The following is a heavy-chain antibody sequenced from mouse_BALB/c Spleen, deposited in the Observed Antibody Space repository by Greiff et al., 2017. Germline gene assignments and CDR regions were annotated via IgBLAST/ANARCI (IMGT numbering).Heavy chain of an antibody. D-gene: IGHD1-2*01. CDR2: IWAGGST. Sequence: VQLQQSGPGLVAPSQSLSITCTVSGFSLTSYGVHWVRQPPGKGLEWLGVIWAGGSTNYNSALMSRLSISKDNSKSQVFLQMNSLQTDDTAMYYCARDGYYGYDYAMDYWGQGTSVTVSS. J-gene: IGHJ4*01. V-gene: IGHV2-9*02. CDR3: ARDGYYGYDYAMDY. CDR1: GFSLTSYG.